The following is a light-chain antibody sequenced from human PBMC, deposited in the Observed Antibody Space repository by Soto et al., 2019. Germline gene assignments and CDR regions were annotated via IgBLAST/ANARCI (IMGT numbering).Light chain of an antibody. CDR1: QTIRSYC. CDR2: GAS. Sequence: ESVLRQSPGTLSLSPWERATLSCRASQTIRSYCLAWYRQTPGQAPRLLIYGASNRATGIADRFSGSGSGTEFTLIISRLAPEDFALYYCQQYGSSPWTFGQGTKVEMK. J-gene: IGKJ1*01. CDR3: QQYGSSPWT. V-gene: IGKV3-20*01.